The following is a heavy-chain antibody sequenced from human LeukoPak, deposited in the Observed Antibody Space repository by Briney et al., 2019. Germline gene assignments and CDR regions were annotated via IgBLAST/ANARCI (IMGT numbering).Heavy chain of an antibody. CDR2: ISSSSSYT. Sequence: PGGSLRLSCAASGFTFSDYYMSWIRQAPGKGLEWVSYISSSSSYTKYADSVKGRFTISRDNAKNSLYLQMNSLRAEDTAVYYCARDSIGPRGMDVWGQGTTVTVSS. J-gene: IGHJ6*02. V-gene: IGHV3-11*05. CDR3: ARDSIGPRGMDV. D-gene: IGHD2-21*01. CDR1: GFTFSDYY.